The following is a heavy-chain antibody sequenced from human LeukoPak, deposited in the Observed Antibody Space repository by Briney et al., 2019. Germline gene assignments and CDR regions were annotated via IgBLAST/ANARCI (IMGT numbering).Heavy chain of an antibody. CDR1: GYTFTSYD. Sequence: EASVKVSCKASGYTFTSYDINRVRQATGQGLEWMGWMNPNSGNTGYAQKFQGRVTMTRNTSISTAYMELSSLRSEDTAVYYCARGLLAAAGRNVWGQGTTVTVSS. CDR2: MNPNSGNT. CDR3: ARGLLAAAGRNV. V-gene: IGHV1-8*01. J-gene: IGHJ6*02. D-gene: IGHD6-13*01.